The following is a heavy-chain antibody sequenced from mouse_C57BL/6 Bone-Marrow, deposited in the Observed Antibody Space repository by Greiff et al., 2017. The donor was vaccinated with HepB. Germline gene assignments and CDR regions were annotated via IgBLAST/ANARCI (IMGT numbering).Heavy chain of an antibody. V-gene: IGHV2-4*01. CDR1: GFSLTSYG. CDR3: AKNVIHYYGLMDY. Sequence: QVQLQQSGPGLVQPSQSLSITCTVSGFSLTSYGVHWVRQPPGKGLEWLGVIWSGGSTDYNAAFISRLSISKDNSKSQVFFKMNSLQADDTAIYYCAKNVIHYYGLMDYWGQGTSVTVSS. D-gene: IGHD1-2*01. CDR2: IWSGGST. J-gene: IGHJ4*01.